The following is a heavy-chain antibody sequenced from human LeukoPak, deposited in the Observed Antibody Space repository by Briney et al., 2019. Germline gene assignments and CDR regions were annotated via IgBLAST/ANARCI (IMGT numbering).Heavy chain of an antibody. CDR3: ARVWYQLLAGWFDP. Sequence: PSQTLSLNCSVSGGSISSGDYYWRSIRQPPGKVVECIRNIYYSGSTYYNPSLKSRVTISVDTSKNQFSLKLSSVTAADTAVYYCARVWYQLLAGWFDPWGQGTLVTVSS. D-gene: IGHD2-2*01. CDR1: GGSISSGDYY. V-gene: IGHV4-30-4*08. J-gene: IGHJ5*02. CDR2: IYYSGST.